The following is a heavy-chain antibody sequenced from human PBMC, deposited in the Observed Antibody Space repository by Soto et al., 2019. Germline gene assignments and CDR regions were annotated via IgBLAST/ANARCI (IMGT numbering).Heavy chain of an antibody. J-gene: IGHJ3*02. V-gene: IGHV3-23*01. CDR2: ISGSGGST. Sequence: EVQLLESGGGLVQPGGSLRLSCAASGFTFSSYAMSWVRQAPGKGLEWVSAISGSGGSTYYADSVKGRFTISRDNSKNTLYLQMNRLRAEDTAVYYCAKEMGDYYDSSGRWAFDIWGQGTMVTVSS. D-gene: IGHD3-22*01. CDR3: AKEMGDYYDSSGRWAFDI. CDR1: GFTFSSYA.